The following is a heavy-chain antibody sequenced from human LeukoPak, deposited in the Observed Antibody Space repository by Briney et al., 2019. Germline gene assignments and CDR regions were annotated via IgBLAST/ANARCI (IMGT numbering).Heavy chain of an antibody. CDR2: ISGSGGST. J-gene: IGHJ4*02. CDR3: ARHPTVTSTFDY. Sequence: GGSLKLSCAASGFTFSSYAMSWVRQAPGKGLEWVSAISGSGGSTYYADSVRGRFTISRDNSKNTVYLQMNSLRGEDAAVYYCARHPTVTSTFDYWGQGTLVTVSS. V-gene: IGHV3-23*01. CDR1: GFTFSSYA. D-gene: IGHD4-11*01.